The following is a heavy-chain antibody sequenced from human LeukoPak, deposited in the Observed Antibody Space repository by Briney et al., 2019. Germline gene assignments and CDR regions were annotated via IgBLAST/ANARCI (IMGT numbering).Heavy chain of an antibody. CDR2: ISWNSGSI. Sequence: GGSLRLSCAASGFTFSSYAMSWVRQAPGKGLKWVSGISWNSGSIGYADSVKGRFTISRDSAKNSLYLQMNSLRAEDTALYYCAKDLSGGIDYGGNLHKGTFDYWGQGTLVTVSS. CDR1: GFTFSSYA. V-gene: IGHV3-9*01. J-gene: IGHJ4*02. CDR3: AKDLSGGIDYGGNLHKGTFDY. D-gene: IGHD4-23*01.